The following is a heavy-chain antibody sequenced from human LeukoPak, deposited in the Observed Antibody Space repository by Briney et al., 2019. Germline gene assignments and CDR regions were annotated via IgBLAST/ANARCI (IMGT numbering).Heavy chain of an antibody. Sequence: SETLSLTCGVSGGSISGTNWWSWVRQPPGQGLEWIGEISLAGQTNYNPSLNGRVTMSLDKSSNQLSLHLTSATAADTATYFCSRESGPFCPFGYWGQGTLVIVSS. D-gene: IGHD1-26*01. J-gene: IGHJ4*02. CDR3: SRESGPFCPFGY. V-gene: IGHV4/OR15-8*02. CDR2: ISLAGQT. CDR1: GGSISGTNW.